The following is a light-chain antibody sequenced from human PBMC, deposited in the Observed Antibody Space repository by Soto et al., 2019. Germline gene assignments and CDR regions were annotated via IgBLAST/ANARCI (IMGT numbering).Light chain of an antibody. V-gene: IGLV1-44*01. Sequence: QSALTQPPSASGTPGQRVTISCSGSSSNIGSNTVNWYQQLPGTAPKLLIYSNNQRPSGVPDRFSGSKSGTSASLAFSGFQSEDEADYYCAAWDDSLNGYVFGTGTKVTVL. J-gene: IGLJ1*01. CDR3: AAWDDSLNGYV. CDR1: SSNIGSNT. CDR2: SNN.